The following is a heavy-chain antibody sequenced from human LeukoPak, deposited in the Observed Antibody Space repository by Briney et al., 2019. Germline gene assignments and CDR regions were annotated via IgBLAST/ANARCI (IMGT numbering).Heavy chain of an antibody. Sequence: GGSLRLSCAASGFTFSDHYMDWVRQAPGKGMEGVGRTRNKANSYTTEYAASVKGRFTISRDDSKKSLYVKMNSLKTEDTAVYYCARDLLRYSSSWGGAFDIWGQGTMVTVSS. J-gene: IGHJ3*02. D-gene: IGHD6-13*01. CDR3: ARDLLRYSSSWGGAFDI. V-gene: IGHV3-72*01. CDR2: TRNKANSYTT. CDR1: GFTFSDHY.